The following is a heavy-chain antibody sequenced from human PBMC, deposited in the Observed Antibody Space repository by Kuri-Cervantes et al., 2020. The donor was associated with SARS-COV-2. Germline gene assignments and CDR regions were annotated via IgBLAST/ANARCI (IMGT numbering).Heavy chain of an antibody. V-gene: IGHV1-18*04. CDR3: ARDHMQLKGMDV. CDR1: GYTFTSYG. D-gene: IGHD6-13*01. J-gene: IGHJ6*02. Sequence: ASVKVSCKASGYTFTSYGISWVRQAPGQGLEWMGWISAHNGNTNYAQKLQGRVTMTTDTSTSTAYMEMRSLRSDDTAVYYCARDHMQLKGMDVWGQGTTVTVSS. CDR2: ISAHNGNT.